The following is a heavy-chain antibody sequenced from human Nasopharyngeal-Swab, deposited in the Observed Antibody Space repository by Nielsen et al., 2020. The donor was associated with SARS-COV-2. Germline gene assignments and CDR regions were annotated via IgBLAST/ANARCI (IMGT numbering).Heavy chain of an antibody. CDR1: GFTFADYT. CDR3: AMIGGSVIDY. D-gene: IGHD2-15*01. J-gene: IGHJ4*02. CDR2: ISWDGGST. V-gene: IGHV3-43*01. Sequence: GGSLRLSCEASGFTFADYTMHWVRQAPGKGLEWVSLISWDGGSTYYADSVKGRFTISRDNSKNSLYLQMNSLRTEDTALYYCAMIGGSVIDYWGQGTLVTVSS.